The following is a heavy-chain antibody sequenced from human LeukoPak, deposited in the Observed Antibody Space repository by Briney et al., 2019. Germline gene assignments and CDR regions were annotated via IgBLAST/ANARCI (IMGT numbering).Heavy chain of an antibody. CDR3: ARPALRAGPPNY. V-gene: IGHV3-74*01. J-gene: IGHJ4*02. CDR2: INSDGSST. D-gene: IGHD1-14*01. CDR1: GFTFSSYW. Sequence: GGSLRLSCAASGFTFSSYWMHWVRQAPGKGLVWVSRINSDGSSTSYADSVKGRFTISRDNAKNTLYLQMNSLRAEDTAVYYCARPALRAGPPNYWGQGTLVTVSS.